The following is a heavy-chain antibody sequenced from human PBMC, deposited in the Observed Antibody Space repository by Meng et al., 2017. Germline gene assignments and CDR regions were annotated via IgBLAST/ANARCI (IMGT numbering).Heavy chain of an antibody. D-gene: IGHD3-10*01. Sequence: GESLKISCAASGFTFSSYAMHWVRQAPGKGLEWVAVISYDGSNKYYADSVKGRFTISRDNSKNTLYLQMNSLRAEDTAVYYCARGTLWFGESIPFQHWGQGTLVTVSS. CDR1: GFTFSSYA. CDR2: ISYDGSNK. V-gene: IGHV3-30*04. J-gene: IGHJ1*01. CDR3: ARGTLWFGESIPFQH.